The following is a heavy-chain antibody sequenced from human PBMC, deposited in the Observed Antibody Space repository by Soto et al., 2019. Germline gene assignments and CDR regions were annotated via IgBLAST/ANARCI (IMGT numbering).Heavy chain of an antibody. J-gene: IGHJ4*02. V-gene: IGHV3-23*01. D-gene: IGHD6-19*01. CDR3: AKDRTIAVAGKFDY. CDR1: GFTFSSYA. CDR2: ISGSGGST. Sequence: GGSLRLSCAASGFTFSSYAMSWVRQAPGKGLEWVSAISGSGGSTYYADSVKGRFTTSRDNSKNTLYLQMNSLRAEDTAVYYCAKDRTIAVAGKFDYWGQGTLVTVSS.